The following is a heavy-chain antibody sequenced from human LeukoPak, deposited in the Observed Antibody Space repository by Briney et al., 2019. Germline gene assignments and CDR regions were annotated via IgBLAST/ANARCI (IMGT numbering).Heavy chain of an antibody. CDR3: ARDRAYDSSELDY. D-gene: IGHD3-22*01. CDR1: GYTFTGYY. CDR2: ISAYNGNT. V-gene: IGHV1-18*04. Sequence: ASVKVSCKASGYTFTGYYMHWVRQAPGQGLEWMGWISAYNGNTNYAQKLQGRVTMTTDTSTSTAYMELRSLRSDDTAVYYCARDRAYDSSELDYWGQGTLVTVSS. J-gene: IGHJ4*02.